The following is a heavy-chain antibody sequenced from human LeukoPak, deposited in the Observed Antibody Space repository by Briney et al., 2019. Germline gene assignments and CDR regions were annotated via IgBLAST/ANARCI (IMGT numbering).Heavy chain of an antibody. CDR3: ARHSEYSSSSPLDY. Sequence: NPSETLSLTCTVSGGSISSSSYYWGWIRQPPGKGLEWVGSIYYSGSTYYNPSLKSRVTISVDTSKNQFSLKLSSVTAADTAVYYCARHSEYSSSSPLDYWGQGTLVTVSS. CDR2: IYYSGST. V-gene: IGHV4-39*01. D-gene: IGHD6-6*01. J-gene: IGHJ4*02. CDR1: GGSISSSSYY.